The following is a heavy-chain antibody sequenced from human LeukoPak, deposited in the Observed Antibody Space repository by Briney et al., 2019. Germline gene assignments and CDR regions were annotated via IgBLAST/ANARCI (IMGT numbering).Heavy chain of an antibody. CDR3: TRDANHYGGMDV. Sequence: PGGSLRLSCAVSGITVSKYWMHWVCQVPGKGLVWVSRIHSDGSTTDYADSVKGRFIITRDSAKNTLYLEMNSLRVEDTAVYYCTRDANHYGGMDVWGQGTTVTVSS. J-gene: IGHJ6*02. CDR1: GITVSKYW. V-gene: IGHV3-74*01. CDR2: IHSDGSTT.